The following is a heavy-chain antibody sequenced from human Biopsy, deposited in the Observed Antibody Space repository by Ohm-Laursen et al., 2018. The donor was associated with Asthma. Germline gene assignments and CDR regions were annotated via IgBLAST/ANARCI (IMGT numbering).Heavy chain of an antibody. Sequence: SLRLSCSPSGFAFRSYAMNWVRQAPGKGLEWVAVISYDGSITHYADSVKGRFTISRDNSKNTVYLDISSLRIEDTAVFYCGIVVAANPFQGDCWGQGTLVTVSS. CDR1: GFAFRSYA. D-gene: IGHD2-15*01. J-gene: IGHJ4*02. CDR2: ISYDGSIT. V-gene: IGHV3-30*03. CDR3: GIVVAANPFQGDC.